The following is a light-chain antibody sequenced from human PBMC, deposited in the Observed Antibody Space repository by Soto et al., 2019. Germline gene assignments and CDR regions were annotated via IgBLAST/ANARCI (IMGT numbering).Light chain of an antibody. V-gene: IGKV1-39*01. CDR1: QSISVH. CDR3: QQSFITPYT. CDR2: AAS. Sequence: DIQMTQSPSSLSASVGDTVTITCRASQSISVHLNWYQQKPGKVPTLLIYAASNLHSGVPSRFSGSGSETDFALTISSLQPEDFATYYCQQSFITPYTFGQGTRLEIK. J-gene: IGKJ2*01.